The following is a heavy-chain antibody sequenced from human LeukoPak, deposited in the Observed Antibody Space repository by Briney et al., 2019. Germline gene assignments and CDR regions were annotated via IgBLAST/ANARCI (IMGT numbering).Heavy chain of an antibody. D-gene: IGHD3-16*01. J-gene: IGHJ3*02. Sequence: GRSLRLSCAASGFTFSSYGMHWVRQAPGKGLEWVAVISYDGSNKYYADSVKGRFTISRDNSKNTLYLQMNSLRAEDTAVYYCAKSYVWGSSYDAFDIWGQGTMVTVSS. CDR2: ISYDGSNK. CDR1: GFTFSSYG. CDR3: AKSYVWGSSYDAFDI. V-gene: IGHV3-30*18.